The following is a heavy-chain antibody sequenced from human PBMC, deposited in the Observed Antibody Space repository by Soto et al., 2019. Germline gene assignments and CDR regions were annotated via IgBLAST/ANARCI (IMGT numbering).Heavy chain of an antibody. CDR3: ARGVTVFGLVSRFWFGP. Sequence: SETLSLTCTFSGGSIRSGDYSLSWVRQSPGKGLEWIGHIYNSGITYYNPSLKSRVVISIDTSRNQFSLRLNSLTAADRAVYFCARGVTVFGLVSRFWFGPWGQGTVVTVSS. J-gene: IGHJ5*02. CDR2: IYNSGIT. CDR1: GGSIRSGDYS. V-gene: IGHV4-30-4*01. D-gene: IGHD3-3*01.